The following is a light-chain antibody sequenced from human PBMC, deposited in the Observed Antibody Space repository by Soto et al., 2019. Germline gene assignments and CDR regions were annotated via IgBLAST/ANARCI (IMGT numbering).Light chain of an antibody. J-gene: IGLJ1*01. Sequence: LTQPASVSGSPGQSITIPCTGTSSDVGYYNHVSWYQQHPGKAPRLMIYEVTNRPSRVSDRFSGSKSGNTASLTISGLQAEDEADYYCGSYTSTNSYVFGTGTKLTVL. CDR1: SSDVGYYNH. CDR2: EVT. V-gene: IGLV2-14*01. CDR3: GSYTSTNSYV.